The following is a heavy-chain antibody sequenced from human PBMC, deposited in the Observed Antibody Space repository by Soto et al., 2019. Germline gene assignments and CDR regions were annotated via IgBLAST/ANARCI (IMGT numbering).Heavy chain of an antibody. CDR3: AKDQAAAGTISRYFQQ. CDR2: ISGSGGST. Sequence: GGSLRLSCAASGFTFSSHALSWGRPAPGKGLEWVSAISGSGGSTYYADSVKGRFTISRDNSKDTLYLQVNSLRAEDTAVYYCAKDQAAAGTISRYFQQWGQGTLVTVSS. D-gene: IGHD6-13*01. V-gene: IGHV3-23*01. CDR1: GFTFSSHA. J-gene: IGHJ1*01.